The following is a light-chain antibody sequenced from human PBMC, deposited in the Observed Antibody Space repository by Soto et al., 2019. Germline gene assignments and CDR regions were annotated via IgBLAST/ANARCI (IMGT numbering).Light chain of an antibody. CDR1: NIEIKS. CDR3: QVWDTTNPVI. CDR2: DDG. Sequence: SYELTQPPSVSVAPGQTARITCGGNNIEIKSVHWYQQKPGQASVLVVYDDGDRTTGIPERFSGSKSGNTATLTTSRVEARDEADYYCQVWDTTNPVIFGGGTKLAVL. V-gene: IGLV3-21*02. J-gene: IGLJ2*01.